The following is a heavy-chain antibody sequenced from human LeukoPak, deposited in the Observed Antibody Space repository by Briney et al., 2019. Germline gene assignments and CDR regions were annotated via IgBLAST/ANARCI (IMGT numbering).Heavy chain of an antibody. J-gene: IGHJ4*02. V-gene: IGHV1-24*01. D-gene: IGHD1-26*01. CDR3: AILPIRVGATFLLAFDY. Sequence: ASVTVSFKVSGYTLTELSMHWVRQTPGKGLEWMGGFDPEDGETIYAQKFQGRVTMTEDTSTDTAYMELSSLRSEDTAVYYCAILPIRVGATFLLAFDYWGQGTLVTVSS. CDR2: FDPEDGET. CDR1: GYTLTELS.